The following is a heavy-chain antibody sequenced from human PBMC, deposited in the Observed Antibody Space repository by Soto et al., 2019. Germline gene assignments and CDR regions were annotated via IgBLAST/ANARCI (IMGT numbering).Heavy chain of an antibody. Sequence: QLQLQASGPGLVKPSETLSLTCNVSGASIRRGSYYWGWIRQPPGKGPEWIGNIYYSGKTYYNPSLNSRLTISIDASKNQFSLRLSSVTAADTAVYFCARCSIAAPVGGVFYWGQGNHVSVSS. J-gene: IGHJ4*02. CDR2: IYYSGKT. CDR1: GASIRRGSYY. CDR3: ARCSIAAPVGGVFY. D-gene: IGHD6-13*01. V-gene: IGHV4-39*01.